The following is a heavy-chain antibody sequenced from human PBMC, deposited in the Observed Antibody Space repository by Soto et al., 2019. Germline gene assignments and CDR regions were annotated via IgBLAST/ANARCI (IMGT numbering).Heavy chain of an antibody. J-gene: IGHJ4*02. Sequence: PGGSLRLSCVASGFSFGGYGMSWVRQAPGKGLEWVSAISSSGGTTDYRDSVKGRFTISRDNSKSTLYLQMHSLRVEDTAVYHCAKRVGPQSFDFWGPGTLVTVSS. CDR2: ISSSGGTT. CDR1: GFSFGGYG. V-gene: IGHV3-23*01. CDR3: AKRVGPQSFDF. D-gene: IGHD1-26*01.